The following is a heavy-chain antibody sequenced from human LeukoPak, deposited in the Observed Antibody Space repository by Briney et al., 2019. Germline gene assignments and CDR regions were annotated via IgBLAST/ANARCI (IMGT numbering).Heavy chain of an antibody. CDR1: GYTFTGYY. Sequence: ASVKASCKASGYTFTGYYMHWVRQAPGQGLEWMGWINPNSGGTNYAQKFQGRVTMTRDTSISTAYMELSRLRSDDTAVYYCARELEGYCSGGSCYDPDAFDIWGQGTMVTVSS. CDR3: ARELEGYCSGGSCYDPDAFDI. D-gene: IGHD2-15*01. V-gene: IGHV1-2*02. J-gene: IGHJ3*02. CDR2: INPNSGGT.